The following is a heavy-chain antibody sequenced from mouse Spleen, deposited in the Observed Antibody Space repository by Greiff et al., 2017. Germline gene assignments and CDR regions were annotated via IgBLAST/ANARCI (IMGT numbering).Heavy chain of an antibody. CDR2: INPYNGDT. J-gene: IGHJ3*01. CDR1: GYSFTGYF. Sequence: DVKLQESGPELVKPGASVKISCKASGYSFTGYFMNWVKQSHGKSLEWIGRINPYNGDTFYNQKFKGKATLTVDKSSSTAHMELLSLTSEDSAVYYCGRGYCGSSYGFAYWGQGTLVTVSA. D-gene: IGHD1-1*01. V-gene: IGHV1-37*01. CDR3: GRGYCGSSYGFAY.